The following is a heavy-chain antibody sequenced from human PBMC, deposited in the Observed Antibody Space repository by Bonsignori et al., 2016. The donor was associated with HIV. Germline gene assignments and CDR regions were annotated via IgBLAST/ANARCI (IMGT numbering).Heavy chain of an antibody. D-gene: IGHD2-2*03. CDR3: ARDVLGSQGWFDA. J-gene: IGHJ5*02. Sequence: WIRQPPGKGLEWIGRIYSSGSTNCNPSLKSRVTMSVDTSKNQFSLKLSSMTAADTAVYYCARDVLGSQGWFDAWGQGTLVTVSS. CDR2: IYSSGST. V-gene: IGHV4-4*07.